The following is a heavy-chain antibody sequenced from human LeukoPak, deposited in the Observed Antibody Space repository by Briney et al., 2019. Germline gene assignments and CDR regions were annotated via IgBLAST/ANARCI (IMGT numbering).Heavy chain of an antibody. CDR1: GGSISSGGYS. D-gene: IGHD4-17*01. CDR3: ARSGEHNWFDP. V-gene: IGHV4-31*03. Sequence: NTSETLSLTCTVSGGSISSGGYSWSWIRQHPGKGLEWIGYIYYSGSTYYNPSLKSRVTISVDTSKNQFSLKLSSVTAADTAVYYCARSGEHNWFDPWGQGTLVTVSS. CDR2: IYYSGST. J-gene: IGHJ5*02.